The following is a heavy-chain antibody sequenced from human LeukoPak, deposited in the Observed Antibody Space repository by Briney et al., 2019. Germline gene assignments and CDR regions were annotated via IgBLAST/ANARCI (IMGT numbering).Heavy chain of an antibody. Sequence: PGGSLRLSCAASGFTVSSNYMSWVRQAPGKGLEWVSVIYSGGSTYCADSVKGRFTISRDISKNTLYLQMNSLRAEDTAVYYCARGGLGSAFDNWGQGTLVTVSS. CDR1: GFTVSSNY. CDR2: IYSGGST. CDR3: ARGGLGSAFDN. J-gene: IGHJ4*02. D-gene: IGHD6-19*01. V-gene: IGHV3-53*01.